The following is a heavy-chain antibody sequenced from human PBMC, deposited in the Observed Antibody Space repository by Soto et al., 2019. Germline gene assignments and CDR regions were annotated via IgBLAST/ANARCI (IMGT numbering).Heavy chain of an antibody. D-gene: IGHD3-10*01. Sequence: GGSLRLSCAASGFTFSSYWMHWVRQAPGKGLVWVSRINSDGSSTSYADSVKGRFTISRDNAKNTLYLQMNSLRAEDTAVYYCARGGPGGSWSYYKGYSGMDVWGQGTTVTVSS. J-gene: IGHJ6*02. CDR2: INSDGSST. V-gene: IGHV3-74*01. CDR1: GFTFSSYW. CDR3: ARGGPGGSWSYYKGYSGMDV.